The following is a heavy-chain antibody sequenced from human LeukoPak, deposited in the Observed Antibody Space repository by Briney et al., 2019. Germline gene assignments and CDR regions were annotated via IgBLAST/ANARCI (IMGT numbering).Heavy chain of an antibody. CDR3: ARGHRYYYDSSGYYRAYYYYYMDV. Sequence: SETLSLTRTVSGGSISSYYWSWIRQPPGKGLEWIGYIYYSGSTNYNPSLKSRVTISVDTSKNQFSLKLSSVTAADTAVYYCARGHRYYYDSSGYYRAYYYYYMDVWGKGTTVTVSS. D-gene: IGHD3-22*01. V-gene: IGHV4-59*01. CDR2: IYYSGST. CDR1: GGSISSYY. J-gene: IGHJ6*03.